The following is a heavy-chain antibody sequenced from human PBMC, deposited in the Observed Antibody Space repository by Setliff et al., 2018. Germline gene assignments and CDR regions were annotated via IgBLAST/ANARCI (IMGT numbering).Heavy chain of an antibody. Sequence: GGSLRLSCTASESTFSSFGMHWVRQAPGKGLEWVGFIRYDGSYEYYADSVQGRFTISRDNSKNTLFLHMNNLRPEDTALYYCAKYYSDNSGPRGAFDYWGQGTLVTVSS. D-gene: IGHD3-22*01. CDR2: IRYDGSYE. V-gene: IGHV3-30*02. J-gene: IGHJ4*02. CDR3: AKYYSDNSGPRGAFDY. CDR1: ESTFSSFG.